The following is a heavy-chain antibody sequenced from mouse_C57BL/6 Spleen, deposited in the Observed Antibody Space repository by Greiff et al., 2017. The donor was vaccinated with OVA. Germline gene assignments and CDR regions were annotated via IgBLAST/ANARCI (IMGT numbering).Heavy chain of an antibody. CDR1: GYSITSGYY. CDR2: ISYDGSN. CDR3: AREGIYYGSFHWYFDV. J-gene: IGHJ1*03. Sequence: ESGPGLVKPSQSLSLTCSVTGYSITSGYYWNWIRQFPGNKLEWMGYISYDGSNNYNPSLKNRISITRDTSKNQFFLKLNSVTTEDTATYYCAREGIYYGSFHWYFDVWGTGTTVTVSS. D-gene: IGHD1-1*01. V-gene: IGHV3-6*01.